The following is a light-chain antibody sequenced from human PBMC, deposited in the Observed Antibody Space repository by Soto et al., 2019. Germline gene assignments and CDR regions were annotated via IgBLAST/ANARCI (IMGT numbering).Light chain of an antibody. CDR2: EVT. CDR3: SSYTASRILYV. Sequence: QSALTQPASVSGSPGQSITISCTGTSSDVGGYNYVSWYQQHKGKAPELIIYEVTSRPSGVSNRFSGSKSGNTASLTISGLQAEEEADYYCSSYTASRILYVFGTGTKVTVL. CDR1: SSDVGGYNY. J-gene: IGLJ1*01. V-gene: IGLV2-14*01.